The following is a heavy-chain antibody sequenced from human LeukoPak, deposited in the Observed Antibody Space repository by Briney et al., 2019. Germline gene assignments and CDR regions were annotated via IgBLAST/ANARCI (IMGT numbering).Heavy chain of an antibody. CDR2: IWYDGSNK. D-gene: IGHD3-9*01. Sequence: GGSLRFSCAASGFTFSSYGMHWVRQAPGKGLEWVAVIWYDGSNKYYADSVKGRFTISRDNSKNTLYLQMNSLRAEDTAVYYCATQLRYFDWLPLGYWGQGTLVTVSS. J-gene: IGHJ4*02. V-gene: IGHV3-33*01. CDR1: GFTFSSYG. CDR3: ATQLRYFDWLPLGY.